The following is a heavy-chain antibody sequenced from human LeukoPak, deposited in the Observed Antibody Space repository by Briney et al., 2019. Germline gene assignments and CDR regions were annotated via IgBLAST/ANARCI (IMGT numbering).Heavy chain of an antibody. D-gene: IGHD3-22*01. CDR2: VDPEDGET. CDR3: ARSSRYYDSSGLQAYYFGY. J-gene: IGHJ4*02. CDR1: GYTFTDYY. V-gene: IGHV1-69-2*01. Sequence: ASVKVSCKVSGYTFTDYYMHWVQQAPGKGLEWMGLVDPEDGETIYAEKFQGRVTITADESTSTAYMELSSLRSEDTAVYYCARSSRYYDSSGLQAYYFGYWGQGTLVTVSS.